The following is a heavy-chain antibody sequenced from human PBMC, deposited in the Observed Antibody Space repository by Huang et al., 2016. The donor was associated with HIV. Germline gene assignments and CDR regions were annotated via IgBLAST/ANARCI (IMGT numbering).Heavy chain of an antibody. V-gene: IGHV4-39*01. CDR1: GGSISSSSYY. CDR3: ARRPIAVSANWFDP. D-gene: IGHD2-15*01. CDR2: IYYSGRT. J-gene: IGHJ5*02. Sequence: QLQLQESGPGLVKPSEPLSLTCTVSGGSISSSSYYWGWIRQPPGKGLGWIGSIYYSGRTYYNPSLKSRVTISVDTSKNQFSLKLSSVTAADTAVYYCARRPIAVSANWFDPWGQGTLVTVSS.